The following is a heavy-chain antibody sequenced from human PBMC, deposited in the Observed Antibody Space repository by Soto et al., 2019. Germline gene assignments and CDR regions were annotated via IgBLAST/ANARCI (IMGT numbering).Heavy chain of an antibody. D-gene: IGHD2-2*01. CDR2: IYYSGST. CDR1: GGSISSYY. Sequence: QVQLQESGPGLVKPSETLSLTCTVSGGSISSYYWSWIRQPPGKGLEWNGYIYYSGSTNYNPSLRSRVTISVDKSKNQFSLKLSSVTAADTAVYYCARRGCSSTSCYEDWGQGTLVTVSS. J-gene: IGHJ4*02. CDR3: ARRGCSSTSCYED. V-gene: IGHV4-59*08.